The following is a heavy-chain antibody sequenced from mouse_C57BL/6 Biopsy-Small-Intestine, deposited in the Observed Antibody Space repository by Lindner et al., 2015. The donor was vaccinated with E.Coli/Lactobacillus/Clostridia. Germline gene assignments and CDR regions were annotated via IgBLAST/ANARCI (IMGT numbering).Heavy chain of an antibody. CDR1: GYRFTGYY. Sequence: SVKVSCKTSGYRFTGYYIHWVRQAPGQGLEWMGWVNPNGGGTKSAQKFEDRVTMTTDMSTTTVYMEVSRLRPDDTATYYCARQLNLFNWNHDALDIWGQGTLVTVSS. V-gene: IGHV1-7*01. J-gene: IGHJ3*01. CDR3: ARQLNLFNWNHDALDI. D-gene: IGHD2-3*01. CDR2: VNPNGGGT.